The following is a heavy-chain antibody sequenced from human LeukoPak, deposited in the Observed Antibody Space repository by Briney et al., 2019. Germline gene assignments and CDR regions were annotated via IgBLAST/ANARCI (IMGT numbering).Heavy chain of an antibody. CDR2: ISSSSYI. D-gene: IGHD2-2*01. CDR1: GFTFSSYS. Sequence: GGSLRLSCAASGFTFSSYSMNWVRQAPGKGLEWVSSISSSSYIYYADSVKGRFTISRDNAKNSLYLQMNSLRAEDTAVYYCARVYCSSTSCPGAFDYWGQGTLVTVSS. CDR3: ARVYCSSTSCPGAFDY. J-gene: IGHJ4*02. V-gene: IGHV3-21*01.